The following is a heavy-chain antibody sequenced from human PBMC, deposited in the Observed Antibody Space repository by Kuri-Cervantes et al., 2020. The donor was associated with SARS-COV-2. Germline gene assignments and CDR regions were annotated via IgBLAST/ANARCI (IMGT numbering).Heavy chain of an antibody. Sequence: SETLSLTCTVSGGSISSSSSYFWGWIRQPPGSGLEFIGNIYYTGSTYYNPSLQSRVTISVDTSKKQFSLKLRSVTAADTAIYYCARRRGAITGPGGYFDYWGQGALVTRLL. D-gene: IGHD1-1*01. V-gene: IGHV4-39*01. CDR3: ARRRGAITGPGGYFDY. CDR2: IYYTGST. J-gene: IGHJ4*02. CDR1: GGSISSSSSYF.